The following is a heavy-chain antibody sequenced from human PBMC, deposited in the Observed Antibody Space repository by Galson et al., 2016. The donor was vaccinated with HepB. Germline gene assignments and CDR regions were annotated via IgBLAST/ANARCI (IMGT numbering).Heavy chain of an antibody. CDR3: AKDPGVFSPGWYYFDS. CDR2: ISSGGDIT. V-gene: IGHV3-23*01. CDR1: GFTFNSYA. D-gene: IGHD6-19*01. Sequence: SLRLSCAGPGFTFNSYAMNWVRQAPRKGPEWVAAISSGGDITYYADSVKGRFTISRDNSKNTLYLHMNGLRAEDTALYYCAKDPGVFSPGWYYFDSWGQGTLVTVSS. J-gene: IGHJ4*02.